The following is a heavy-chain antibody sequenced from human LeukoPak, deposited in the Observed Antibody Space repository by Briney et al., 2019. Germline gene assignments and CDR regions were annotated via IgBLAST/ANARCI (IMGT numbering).Heavy chain of an antibody. CDR1: GGSFSGYY. CDR3: AGNPAGYSSSWFDY. CDR2: INHSGST. V-gene: IGHV4-34*01. J-gene: IGHJ4*02. Sequence: SSETLSLTCAVYGGSFSGYYWSWIRQPPGKGLEWIGEINHSGSTNYNPSLKSRVTISVDTSKNQFSLKLSSVTAADTAVYYCAGNPAGYSSSWFDYWGQGTLVTVSS. D-gene: IGHD6-13*01.